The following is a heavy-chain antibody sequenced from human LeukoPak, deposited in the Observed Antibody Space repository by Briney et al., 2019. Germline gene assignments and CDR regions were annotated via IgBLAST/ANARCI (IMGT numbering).Heavy chain of an antibody. D-gene: IGHD2-8*01. CDR3: ARDPRGCTNGVCYGN. CDR1: GFTFSSYE. CDR2: ISSSSSYI. Sequence: PGGSLRLSCAASGFTFSSYEMNWVRQAPGKGLEWVSSISSSSSYIYYADSVKGRFTISRDNAKNSLYLQMNSLRAEDTAVYYCARDPRGCTNGVCYGNWGQGTLVTVSS. V-gene: IGHV3-21*01. J-gene: IGHJ4*02.